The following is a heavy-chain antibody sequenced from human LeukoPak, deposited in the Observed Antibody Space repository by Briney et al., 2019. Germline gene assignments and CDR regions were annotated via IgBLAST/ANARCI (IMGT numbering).Heavy chain of an antibody. Sequence: SVKVSCKASGGTFSSYTISWVRQAPGQGLEWMGRIIPILGIANYAQKFQGGVTITADKSTSTAYMELSSLRSEDTAVYYCARGNDYGDYVQDYWGQGTLVTVSS. CDR2: IIPILGIA. D-gene: IGHD4-17*01. CDR3: ARGNDYGDYVQDY. CDR1: GGTFSSYT. J-gene: IGHJ4*02. V-gene: IGHV1-69*02.